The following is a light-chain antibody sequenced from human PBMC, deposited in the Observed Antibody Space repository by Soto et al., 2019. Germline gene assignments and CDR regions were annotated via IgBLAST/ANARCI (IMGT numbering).Light chain of an antibody. Sequence: QSALTQPASVSGSPGQSITISCTGTSSDVGTYDLVSWYQHHPGTAPKLLIFETTKRPSGVSHRFSASKSGNTASLTIAGLQAEDEANFYCCSYAGNSTLVFGGGTQLTV. CDR3: CSYAGNSTLV. CDR2: ETT. CDR1: SSDVGTYDL. V-gene: IGLV2-23*01. J-gene: IGLJ2*01.